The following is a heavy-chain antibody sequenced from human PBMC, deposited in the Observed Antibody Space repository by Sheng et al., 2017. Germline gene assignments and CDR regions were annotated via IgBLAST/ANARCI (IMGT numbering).Heavy chain of an antibody. Sequence: EVQLVESGGGLVQPGGSLRLSCVVSGFTLSNYWMHWVRQVPGKGLVWVARSNSDGSSRTYADSVKGRFTISRDNTKNTLYLQMNSLRGEDTAVYYCAREDAGTGNWYFDLWGRGTLVSVSS. CDR1: GFTLSNYW. CDR2: SNSDGSSR. V-gene: IGHV3-74*03. CDR3: AREDAGTGNWYFDL. J-gene: IGHJ2*01. D-gene: IGHD3-9*01.